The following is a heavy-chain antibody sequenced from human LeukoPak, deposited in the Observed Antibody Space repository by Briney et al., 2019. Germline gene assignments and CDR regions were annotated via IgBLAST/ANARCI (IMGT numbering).Heavy chain of an antibody. J-gene: IGHJ4*02. D-gene: IGHD4-23*01. CDR1: GFTFSSYA. CDR3: ASLWWYLDY. Sequence: GGSLRLSCAASGFTFSSYAMSWVRQAPGKWLEWVSAISGNSGSTYYADSVKGRFTISRDNSKNTLYLQMTSLRAEDTAVYYCASLWWYLDYWGQGTLVTVSS. V-gene: IGHV3-23*01. CDR2: ISGNSGST.